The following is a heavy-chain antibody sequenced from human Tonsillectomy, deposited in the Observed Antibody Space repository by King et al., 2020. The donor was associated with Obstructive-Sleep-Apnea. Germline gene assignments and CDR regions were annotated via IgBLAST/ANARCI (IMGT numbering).Heavy chain of an antibody. V-gene: IGHV3-33*06. Sequence: VQLVESGGGVVQPGRSLRLSCAASGFTFSSYGMHWVRQAPGKGLEWVAVIWYDGSNKYYADSVKGRFTISRDNSKNTLYLQMNSLRAEDTAVYYRAKDELEAYFDYWGQGTLVTVSS. D-gene: IGHD1-26*01. CDR1: GFTFSSYG. J-gene: IGHJ4*02. CDR3: AKDELEAYFDY. CDR2: IWYDGSNK.